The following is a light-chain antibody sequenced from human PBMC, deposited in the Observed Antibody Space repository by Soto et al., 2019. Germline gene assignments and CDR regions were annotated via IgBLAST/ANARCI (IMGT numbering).Light chain of an antibody. CDR1: QSTSSC. Sequence: IQMTQSPSTLSASVVDRVTITCRASQSTSSCLAWYQCKPGKPPKLLIYGSSNLRGGVSSRFRGSGSGTDFTLTIDRLQSDDFATYYCQHSSSDFTTFGQGTRLENK. CDR3: QHSSSDFTT. V-gene: IGKV1-39*01. J-gene: IGKJ5*01. CDR2: GSS.